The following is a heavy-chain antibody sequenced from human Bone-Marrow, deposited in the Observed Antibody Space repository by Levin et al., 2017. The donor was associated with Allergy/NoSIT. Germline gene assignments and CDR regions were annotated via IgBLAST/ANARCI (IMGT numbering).Heavy chain of an antibody. J-gene: IGHJ4*02. D-gene: IGHD3-10*01. CDR1: GFTFSSYA. V-gene: IGHV3-30*04. Sequence: GGSLRLSCAASGFTFSSYAMHWVRQAPGKGLEWVAVISYDGSNKYYADSVKGRFTISRDNSKNTLYLQMNSLRAEDTAVYYCARDRYYYGSGSSPPVDYWGQGTLVTVSS. CDR3: ARDRYYYGSGSSPPVDY. CDR2: ISYDGSNK.